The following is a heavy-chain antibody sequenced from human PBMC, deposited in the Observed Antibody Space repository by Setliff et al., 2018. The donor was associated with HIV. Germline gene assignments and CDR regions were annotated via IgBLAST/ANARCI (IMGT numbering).Heavy chain of an antibody. Sequence: GASVKVSCKASGYTFTSYGISWVRQAPGQGLEWMGWINTHNGNTNSAQKFQGRVTMTTDTSTSTAYMELSSLRSEDTAVYYCARVGYYGSGSYYGVGYYYMDVWGKGTTVTVSS. CDR3: ARVGYYGSGSYYGVGYYYMDV. J-gene: IGHJ6*03. D-gene: IGHD3-10*01. V-gene: IGHV1-18*01. CDR2: INTHNGNT. CDR1: GYTFTSYG.